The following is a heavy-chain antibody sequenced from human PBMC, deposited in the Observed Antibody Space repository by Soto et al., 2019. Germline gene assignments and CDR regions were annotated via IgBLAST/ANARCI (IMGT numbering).Heavy chain of an antibody. D-gene: IGHD3-10*01. J-gene: IGHJ4*02. Sequence: PGGSLRLSCAASGVTSGDLGMSWVRQCPGRGLEWVSTISRDGANRHYADSVNGRFTISRDNSRNTVDLHMARLRAEDTARYYCLSWFSDHLDYCGQGLVVTVYS. CDR3: LSWFSDHLDY. CDR2: ISRDGANR. V-gene: IGHV3-23*01. CDR1: GVTSGDLG.